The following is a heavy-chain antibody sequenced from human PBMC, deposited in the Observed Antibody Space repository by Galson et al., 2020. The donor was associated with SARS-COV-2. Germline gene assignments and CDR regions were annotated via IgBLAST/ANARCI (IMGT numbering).Heavy chain of an antibody. Sequence: SETLSLTCTVSGVSISTHYWSWIRQPPGKGLEWIGYIYYSGSTNYNPSLRSRVTMSVDTSQNQFSLNLSSATAADTAVYFCARGGRGGHFYGASDALDVWGQGIVVTVSS. CDR3: ARGGRGGHFYGASDALDV. CDR2: IYYSGST. D-gene: IGHD4-17*01. V-gene: IGHV4-59*11. CDR1: GVSISTHY. J-gene: IGHJ3*01.